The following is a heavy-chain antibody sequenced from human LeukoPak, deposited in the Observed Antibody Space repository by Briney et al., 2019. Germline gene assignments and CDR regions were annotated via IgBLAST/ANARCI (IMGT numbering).Heavy chain of an antibody. V-gene: IGHV4-34*01. CDR3: ASSSSWSKKGFDY. CDR2: INHSGST. D-gene: IGHD6-13*01. CDR1: GGSFSGYY. J-gene: IGHJ4*02. Sequence: SETLSLTCAVYGGSFSGYYWSWIRQPPGKGLEWIGEINHSGSTNYNPSLKSRVTISVDTSKNQFSLKLSSVTAADTAVCYCASSSSWSKKGFDYWGQGTLVTVSS.